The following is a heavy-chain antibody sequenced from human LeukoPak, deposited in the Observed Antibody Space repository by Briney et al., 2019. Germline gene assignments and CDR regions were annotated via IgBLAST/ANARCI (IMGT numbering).Heavy chain of an antibody. V-gene: IGHV3-21*01. CDR1: GFTFSSYG. Sequence: GGSLRLSCAASGFTFSSYGMSWVRQAPGKGLEWVSSISSSSSYIYYADSVKGRFTISRDNAKNSLYLQMNSLRAEDTAVYYCAREGDGSAPAADYFDYWGQGTLVTVSS. CDR2: ISSSSSYI. CDR3: AREGDGSAPAADYFDY. J-gene: IGHJ4*02. D-gene: IGHD3-10*01.